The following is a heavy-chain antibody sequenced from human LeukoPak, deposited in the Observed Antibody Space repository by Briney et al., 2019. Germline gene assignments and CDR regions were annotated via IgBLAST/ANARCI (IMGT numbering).Heavy chain of an antibody. V-gene: IGHV4-34*01. CDR2: INHSGST. CDR1: GGSFSGYY. Sequence: SGTLSLTCAVYGGSFSGYYWSWIRQPPGKGLEWTGEINHSGSTNYNPSLKSRVTISVDTSKNQFSLKLSSVTAADTAVYYCARYAIAAAGTPYYFDYWGQGTLVTVSS. J-gene: IGHJ4*02. D-gene: IGHD6-13*01. CDR3: ARYAIAAAGTPYYFDY.